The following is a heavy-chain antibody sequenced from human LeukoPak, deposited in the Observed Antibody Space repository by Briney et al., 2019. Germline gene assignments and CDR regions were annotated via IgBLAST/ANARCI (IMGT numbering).Heavy chain of an antibody. CDR3: ARAGVVAGTNYYYGMDV. CDR2: IYYSGST. D-gene: IGHD6-19*01. Sequence: SETLSLTCTVSGGSISSYYWSWIRQPPGKGLEWIGYIYYSGSTNYNPSLKSRVTISVDTSKNQFSLKLSSVTAADTAVYYCARAGVVAGTNYYYGMDVWGQGTTVTVSS. CDR1: GGSISSYY. J-gene: IGHJ6*02. V-gene: IGHV4-59*01.